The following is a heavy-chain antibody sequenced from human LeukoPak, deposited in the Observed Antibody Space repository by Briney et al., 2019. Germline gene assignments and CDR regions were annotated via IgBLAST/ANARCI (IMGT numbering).Heavy chain of an antibody. D-gene: IGHD5-12*01. V-gene: IGHV4-39*01. CDR3: AIVGSSDSDYFIDY. CDR1: GGSISGSSCY. Sequence: SETLSLTCTVSGGSISGSSCYWGWIRQPPGKGLEWIGSIYYNGDTYYNPSLKSRLTISVDTSKNQFSLNLSSVTAADTAVYYCAIVGSSDSDYFIDYWGRGTLVTVSS. CDR2: IYYNGDT. J-gene: IGHJ4*02.